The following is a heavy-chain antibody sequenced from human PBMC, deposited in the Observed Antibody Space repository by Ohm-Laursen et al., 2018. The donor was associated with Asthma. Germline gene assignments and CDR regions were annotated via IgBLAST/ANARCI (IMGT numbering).Heavy chain of an antibody. Sequence: ASVKVSCKASGYTFTSYDINWVRQATGQGLEWMGWMNPNSGNTGYAQKFQGRVTMTRNTSISTAYMELSSLRSEDTAVYYCARSSSYSSSWAFDYWGQGTLVTVSS. J-gene: IGHJ4*02. V-gene: IGHV1-8*01. CDR3: ARSSSYSSSWAFDY. CDR2: MNPNSGNT. D-gene: IGHD6-13*01. CDR1: GYTFTSYD.